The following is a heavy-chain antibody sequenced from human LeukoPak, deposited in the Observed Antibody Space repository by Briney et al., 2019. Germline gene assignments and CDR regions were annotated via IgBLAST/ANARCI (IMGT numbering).Heavy chain of an antibody. CDR1: GGSFSGYY. J-gene: IGHJ4*02. D-gene: IGHD4-17*01. Sequence: SETLSLTCAVYGGSFSGYYWSWIRQPPGKGLEWIGEINHSGSTNYNPSLKSRVTISVDTSKNQFSLKLSSVTAADTAVYYCAATVTTPGSYYFDYWGQGTLVTVSS. CDR3: AATVTTPGSYYFDY. V-gene: IGHV4-34*01. CDR2: INHSGST.